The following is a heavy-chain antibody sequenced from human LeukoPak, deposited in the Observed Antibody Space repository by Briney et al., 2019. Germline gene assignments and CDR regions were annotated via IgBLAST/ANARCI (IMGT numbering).Heavy chain of an antibody. CDR2: IKTDGSNT. D-gene: IGHD3-22*01. CDR3: TRTYYYDSRDYFDY. J-gene: IGHJ4*02. Sequence: GGSLRLSCAASGFTFSSYWMHWVRQVPGRGLVWVSRIKTDGSNTVYADNVKGRFTISRDNAKNTLYLQMNSLRVEDTAVYYCTRTYYYDSRDYFDYWGQGALVTVSS. V-gene: IGHV3-74*01. CDR1: GFTFSSYW.